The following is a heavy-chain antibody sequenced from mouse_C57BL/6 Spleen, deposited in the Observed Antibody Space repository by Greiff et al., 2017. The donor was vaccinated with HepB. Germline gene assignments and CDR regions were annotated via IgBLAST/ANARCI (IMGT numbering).Heavy chain of an antibody. CDR1: GFSLTSYG. J-gene: IGHJ4*01. CDR2: IWSDGST. Sequence: VKLMESGPGLVAPSQSLSITCTVSGFSLTSYGVHWVRQPPGKGLEWLVVIWSDGSTTYNSALKSRLSISKDNSKSQVFLKMNSLQTDDTAMYYCARHDYDASYAMDYWGQGTSVTVSS. D-gene: IGHD2-4*01. CDR3: ARHDYDASYAMDY. V-gene: IGHV2-6-1*01.